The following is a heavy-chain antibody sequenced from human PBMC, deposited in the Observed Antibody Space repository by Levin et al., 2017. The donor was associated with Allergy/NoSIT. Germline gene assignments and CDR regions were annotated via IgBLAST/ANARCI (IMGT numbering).Heavy chain of an antibody. CDR3: ARGDLLWFGDGGLWFDP. D-gene: IGHD3-10*01. V-gene: IGHV3-33*01. CDR1: GFTFSSYG. J-gene: IGHJ5*02. Sequence: PGGSLRLSCAASGFTFSSYGMHWVRQAPGKGLEWVAVIWYDGSNKYYADSVKGRFTISRDNSKNTLYLQMNSLRAEDTAVYYCARGDLLWFGDGGLWFDPWGQGTLVTVSS. CDR2: IWYDGSNK.